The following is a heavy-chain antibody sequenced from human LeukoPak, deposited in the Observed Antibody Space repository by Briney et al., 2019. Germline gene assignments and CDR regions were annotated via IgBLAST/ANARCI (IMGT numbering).Heavy chain of an antibody. CDR3: ARVSFDYTIDY. J-gene: IGHJ4*02. CDR2: INPSGGST. V-gene: IGHV1-46*01. Sequence: GASVKVSCKASGYTFTSYYMHWVRQAPGQGLEWMGIINPSGGSTSCAQKFQGRVTMTRDTSTSTVYMELSSLRSEDTAVYYCARVSFDYTIDYWGQGTLVTVSS. D-gene: IGHD4-11*01. CDR1: GYTFTSYY.